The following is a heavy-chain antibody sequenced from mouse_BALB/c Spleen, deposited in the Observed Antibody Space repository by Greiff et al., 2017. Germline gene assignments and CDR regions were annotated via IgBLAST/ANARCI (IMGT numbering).Heavy chain of an antibody. D-gene: IGHD1-1*01. CDR1: GFDFSRYW. V-gene: IGHV4-1*02. CDR3: ARPSYYGSGAY. Sequence: EVKLMESGGGLVQPGGSLKLSCAASGFDFSRYWMSWVRQAPGKGLEWIGEINPDSSTINYTPSLKDKFIISRDNAKNTLYLQMSKVRSEDTALYYCARPSYYGSGAYWGQGTLVTVSA. J-gene: IGHJ3*01. CDR2: INPDSSTI.